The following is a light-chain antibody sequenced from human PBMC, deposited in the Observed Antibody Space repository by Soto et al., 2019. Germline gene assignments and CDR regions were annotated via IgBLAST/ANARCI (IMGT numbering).Light chain of an antibody. Sequence: DNQLTQSPSLLSASVGDRVTITCRASQGISRYLAWYQQKPGKAPQLLIYGASTLESGVPSRFSGSGSGTEFTLTISSLQPEDFATYYCQQLDSYPYTFGQGTKLEIK. V-gene: IGKV1-9*01. J-gene: IGKJ2*01. CDR1: QGISRY. CDR3: QQLDSYPYT. CDR2: GAS.